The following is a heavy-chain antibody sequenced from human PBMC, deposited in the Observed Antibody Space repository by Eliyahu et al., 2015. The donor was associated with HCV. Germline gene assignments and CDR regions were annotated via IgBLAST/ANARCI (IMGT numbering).Heavy chain of an antibody. Sequence: QVQLVQSGAEVMQPGAAMKVSCXASGXXFTGYYMHWVRQAPGQGLEWMGCINPSSGGTHYAQKFQGRVTMTRDTSINTAYVDLRPLRSDDTAVYYCAKGGSSWTEELEYWGQGTQVTVSS. CDR2: INPSSGGT. CDR1: GXXFTGYY. V-gene: IGHV1-2*02. D-gene: IGHD2-2*01. CDR3: AKGGSSWTEELEY. J-gene: IGHJ4*02.